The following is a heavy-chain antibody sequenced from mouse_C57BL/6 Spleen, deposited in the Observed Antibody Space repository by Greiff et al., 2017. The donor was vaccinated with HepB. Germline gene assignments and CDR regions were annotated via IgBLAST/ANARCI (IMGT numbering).Heavy chain of an antibody. Sequence: QVQLQQPGAELVKPGASVKLSCKASGYTFTSYWMHWVRQGPGPGLEWIGRIDPNSGGTKYNEKFKSKATLTVDKPSSTAYMQLSSLTSEDSAVYYCAKSVGYDVEFADWGQGTLVTVSA. CDR3: AKSVGYDVEFAD. CDR2: IDPNSGGT. V-gene: IGHV1-72*01. J-gene: IGHJ3*01. D-gene: IGHD2-2*01. CDR1: GYTFTSYW.